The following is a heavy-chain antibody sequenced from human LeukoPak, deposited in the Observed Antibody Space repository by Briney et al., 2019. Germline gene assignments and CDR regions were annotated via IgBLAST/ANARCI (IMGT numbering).Heavy chain of an antibody. D-gene: IGHD6-6*01. J-gene: IGHJ4*02. CDR2: ISWNSGSI. CDR3: AKDALSYSSSSPFDY. V-gene: IGHV3-9*01. CDR1: GFTFSNYA. Sequence: GGSLRLSCAASGFTFSNYAMTWVRQGPAKGLEWVSGISWNSGSIGYADSVKGRFTISRDNAKNSLYLQMNSLRAEDTALYYCAKDALSYSSSSPFDYWGQGTLVTVSS.